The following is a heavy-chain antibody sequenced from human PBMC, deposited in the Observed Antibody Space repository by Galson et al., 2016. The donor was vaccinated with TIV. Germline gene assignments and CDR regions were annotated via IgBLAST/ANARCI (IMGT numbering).Heavy chain of an antibody. CDR3: VRGGWSGDPGDYHYYYMDV. Sequence: SVKVSCKASGGIFNSYAISWVRQAPGQGLEWMGRIIAIFGTTNYAQKFQGRVTITADESTSTVYMELRSLISEDTAVYYCVRGGWSGDPGDYHYYYMDVWGKGTTVTVSS. CDR1: GGIFNSYA. J-gene: IGHJ6*03. CDR2: IIAIFGTT. V-gene: IGHV1-69*13. D-gene: IGHD4-17*01.